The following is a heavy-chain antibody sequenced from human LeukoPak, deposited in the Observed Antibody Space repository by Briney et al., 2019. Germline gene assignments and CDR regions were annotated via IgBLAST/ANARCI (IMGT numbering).Heavy chain of an antibody. CDR1: GGSISSTTFY. J-gene: IGHJ4*02. Sequence: SGTLSLTCTGSGGSISSTTFYWGWIRQPPGKGLEWIGSIYYSGSTYYNPSLKSRVTLSADTSKNQFSLALSSVTAADTALYYCSRDRACSNGVCSYFDYRRQRTVVSVCS. D-gene: IGHD2-8*01. CDR2: IYYSGST. V-gene: IGHV4-39*01. CDR3: SRDRACSNGVCSYFDY.